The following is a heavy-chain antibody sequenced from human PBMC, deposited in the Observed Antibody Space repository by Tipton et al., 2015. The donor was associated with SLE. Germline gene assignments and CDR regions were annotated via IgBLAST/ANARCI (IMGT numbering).Heavy chain of an antibody. CDR2: ILYNGVT. CDR3: ARYTVGTMEDP. D-gene: IGHD4-11*01. J-gene: IGHJ5*02. Sequence: TLSLTCTVSGASVGHRSYYWGWIRQPPGKGLEWIGSILYNGVTSYNPSLKSRITISLDTSKNQFSLKLTSMTAADTAVYYCARYTVGTMEDPWGQGILVTVSS. CDR1: GASVGHRSYY. V-gene: IGHV4-39*07.